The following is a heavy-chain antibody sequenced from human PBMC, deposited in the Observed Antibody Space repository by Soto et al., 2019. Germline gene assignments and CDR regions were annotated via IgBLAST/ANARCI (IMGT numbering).Heavy chain of an antibody. CDR2: INPNSGGT. CDR3: ARDGCPRTSCERDYYSYYGMDV. V-gene: IGHV1-2*04. D-gene: IGHD2-2*01. Sequence: ASVKVSCKASGYTFTGYYMHWVRQAPGQGLEWMGWINPNSGGTNYAQKFQGWVTMTRDTSISTAYMELSRLRSDDTAVYYCARDGCPRTSCERDYYSYYGMDVWGQGTTVTVSS. J-gene: IGHJ6*02. CDR1: GYTFTGYY.